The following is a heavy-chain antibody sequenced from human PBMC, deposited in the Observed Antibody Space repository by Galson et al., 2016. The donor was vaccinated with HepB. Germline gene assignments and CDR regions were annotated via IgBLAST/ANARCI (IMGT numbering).Heavy chain of an antibody. Sequence: QSGAEVKKPGESLKISCQGSGYTFTDYWIGWVRQMPGKGLEWLGIMYPDDSDTRYSPSFQGQVTFSADESISTAYLQWSSLKASDTAMYYCARRRDGMDVWGQGTLVTVSS. CDR3: ARRRDGMDV. J-gene: IGHJ6*02. CDR1: GYTFTDYW. V-gene: IGHV5-51*01. CDR2: MYPDDSDT.